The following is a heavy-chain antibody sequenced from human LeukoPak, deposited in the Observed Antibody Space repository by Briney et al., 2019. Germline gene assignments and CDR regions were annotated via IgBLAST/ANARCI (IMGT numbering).Heavy chain of an antibody. J-gene: IGHJ4*02. CDR2: IRSKAYGGKT. V-gene: IGHV3-49*04. D-gene: IGHD3-22*01. CDR3: TRDRGPSYYYDSSGLDFDY. CDR1: GFTFGDYA. Sequence: GGSLRLSCTASGFTFGDYAMSWVRQAPGKGLEWVGFIRSKAYGGKTEYAASVKGRFTISRDDSKSIAYLQMNSLKTEDTAVYYCTRDRGPSYYYDSSGLDFDYWGQGTLVTVSS.